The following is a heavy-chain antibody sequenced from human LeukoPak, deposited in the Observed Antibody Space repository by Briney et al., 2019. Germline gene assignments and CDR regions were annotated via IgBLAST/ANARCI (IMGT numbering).Heavy chain of an antibody. Sequence: ASVKVSCKASGYTFTSYFIHWVRQAPGQGLEWMGMINPSGGSTTYAQKLQGRVTMTRDTSTSTVYMELSSLRSGDTAVYFCARDRPRGQLLSAGDYWGQGTLVTASS. V-gene: IGHV1-46*04. D-gene: IGHD6-19*01. CDR3: ARDRPRGQLLSAGDY. CDR2: INPSGGST. CDR1: GYTFTSYF. J-gene: IGHJ4*02.